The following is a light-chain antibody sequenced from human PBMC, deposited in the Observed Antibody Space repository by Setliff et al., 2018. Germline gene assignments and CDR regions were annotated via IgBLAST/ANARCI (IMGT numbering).Light chain of an antibody. CDR2: EVS. CDR1: SSDFGSYKY. Sequence: QSVLAQPPSASGSPGQSVTISCTGASSDFGSYKYVSWYQQHPGKAPKLMIYEVSKRPSGVPDGFSGSKSGNTASLTVSGLQAEDEADYYCSSYEGSNNYVFGTGTKVTVL. CDR3: SSYEGSNNYV. V-gene: IGLV2-8*01. J-gene: IGLJ1*01.